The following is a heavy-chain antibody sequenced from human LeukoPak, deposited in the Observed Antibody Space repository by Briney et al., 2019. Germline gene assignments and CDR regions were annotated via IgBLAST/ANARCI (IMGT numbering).Heavy chain of an antibody. CDR2: ISAYNGNT. CDR3: AREYGYYDSSGYYSDY. CDR1: GYTFTSYG. D-gene: IGHD3-22*01. J-gene: IGHJ4*02. V-gene: IGHV1-18*01. Sequence: GASVKVSCKASGYTFTSYGISWVRQAPEQGLEWMGWISAYNGNTNYAQKLQGRVTMTTDTSTSTAYMELRSLRSDDTAVYYCAREYGYYDSSGYYSDYWGQGTLVTVSS.